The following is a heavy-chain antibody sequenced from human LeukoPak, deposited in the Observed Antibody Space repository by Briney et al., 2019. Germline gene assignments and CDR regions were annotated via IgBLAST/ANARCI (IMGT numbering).Heavy chain of an antibody. J-gene: IGHJ4*02. D-gene: IGHD6-19*01. V-gene: IGHV4-61*02. CDR3: ARAKYSSGVFDY. Sequence: PSETLSLTCTVSGGSISSGSYYWSWIRQPAGKGLEWIGRIYTSGSTNYNPSLKSRVTISVDTSKNQFSLKLSSVTAADTAVYYCARAKYSSGVFDYWGQGTLVTVSS. CDR1: GGSISSGSYY. CDR2: IYTSGST.